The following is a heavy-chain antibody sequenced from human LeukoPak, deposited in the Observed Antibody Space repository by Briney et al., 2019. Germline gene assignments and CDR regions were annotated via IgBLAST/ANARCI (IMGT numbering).Heavy chain of an antibody. Sequence: GRSLRLSCAASGYSFCSYAMHCVREAPGKGLGWGSVISYDGSNKYYADSVKGRFTLSRDNSKNTLYLQMNSLRAEDTAVYYCAREVVVVPAAMGVGAFDIWGQGTMVTVSS. D-gene: IGHD2-2*01. CDR1: GYSFCSYA. J-gene: IGHJ3*02. V-gene: IGHV3-30*04. CDR3: AREVVVVPAAMGVGAFDI. CDR2: ISYDGSNK.